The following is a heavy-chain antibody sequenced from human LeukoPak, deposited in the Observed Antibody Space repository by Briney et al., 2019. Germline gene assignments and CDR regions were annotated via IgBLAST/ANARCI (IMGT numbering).Heavy chain of an antibody. J-gene: IGHJ4*02. V-gene: IGHV4-39*07. CDR2: IYHGGST. CDR3: ARDLASCAGDCYSDGFDY. Sequence: SETLSLTCTVSGGSINSGSYYWGWIRQPPGKGLEWIGSIYHGGSTYYNPSLRSRVIVSVDTSKNHFSLKMSSVTAADTAVYYCARDLASCAGDCYSDGFDYWGQGTLVTVSS. CDR1: GGSINSGSYY. D-gene: IGHD2-21*02.